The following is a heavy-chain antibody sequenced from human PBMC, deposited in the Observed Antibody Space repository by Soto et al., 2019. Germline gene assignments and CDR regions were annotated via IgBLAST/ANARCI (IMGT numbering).Heavy chain of an antibody. Sequence: EVQLLDSGGGLVQPGGSLRLSCAASGFTFSNYAMTWVRQGPGKGLEWVSGISGSGGRSYYADSVKGRFTISRDNSKSTLYLQMNILRAEDTAVYYCAKAYFVWSSEQPYYFDYWGQGTLLTVSS. J-gene: IGHJ4*02. V-gene: IGHV3-23*01. D-gene: IGHD3-16*01. CDR3: AKAYFVWSSEQPYYFDY. CDR2: ISGSGGRS. CDR1: GFTFSNYA.